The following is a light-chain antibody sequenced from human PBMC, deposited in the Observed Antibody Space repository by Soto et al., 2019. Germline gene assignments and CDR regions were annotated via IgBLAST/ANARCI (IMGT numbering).Light chain of an antibody. Sequence: QSALTQPASVSGSPGQSITISCTGTSSDVGGYHYVSWDQQHPGKAPKLMIYEVSNRPSGVSNRFSGSKSGNMASLTISGLQAEDEADYYCSSYTSSSTWVFGGGTTLTVL. V-gene: IGLV2-14*01. CDR3: SSYTSSSTWV. J-gene: IGLJ3*02. CDR1: SSDVGGYHY. CDR2: EVS.